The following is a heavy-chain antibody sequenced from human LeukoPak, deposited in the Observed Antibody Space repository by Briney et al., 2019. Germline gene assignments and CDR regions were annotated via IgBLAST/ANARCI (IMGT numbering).Heavy chain of an antibody. CDR2: ISWNSGSI. CDR3: AKYLSRAFDY. V-gene: IGHV3-9*01. Sequence: PGGSLRLSCAASGFTFDDYAMHWVRQAPGKGLEWVSGISWNSGSIGYADSVKGRFTISRDNAKSSLYLQLNSLRAEDTAMYYCAKYLSRAFDYWGQGSLITVSS. CDR1: GFTFDDYA. D-gene: IGHD2/OR15-2a*01. J-gene: IGHJ4*02.